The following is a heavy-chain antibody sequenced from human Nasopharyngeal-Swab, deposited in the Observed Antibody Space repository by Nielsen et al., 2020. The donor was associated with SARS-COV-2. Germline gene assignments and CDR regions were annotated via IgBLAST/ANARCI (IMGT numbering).Heavy chain of an antibody. CDR2: ISRSGRTT. CDR3: AKDFNVDTAMVTYYYGMDV. Sequence: GESLKISCAASGFTFSDYYMAWVRQAPGKGLEWPSYISRSGRTTDSADSVKGRFTISRDNAKSSLYLQMNSLRAEDTALYYCAKDFNVDTAMVTYYYGMDVWGQGTTVTVSS. V-gene: IGHV3-11*01. J-gene: IGHJ6*02. D-gene: IGHD5-18*01. CDR1: GFTFSDYY.